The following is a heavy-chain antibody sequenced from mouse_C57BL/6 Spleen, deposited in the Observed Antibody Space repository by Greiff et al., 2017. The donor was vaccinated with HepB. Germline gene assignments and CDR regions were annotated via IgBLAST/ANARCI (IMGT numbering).Heavy chain of an antibody. Sequence: EVQLQQSGPELVKPGASVKISCKASGYSFTGYYMNWVKQSPEKSLEWIGEINPSTGGTTYNQKFKAKATLTVDKSSSTAYMQLKSLTSEDSAVYYCTRTYYYGCSRGVACWGPRVLVSVAT. CDR3: TRTYYYGCSRGVAC. V-gene: IGHV1-42*01. J-gene: IGHJ3*01. CDR2: INPSTGGT. D-gene: IGHD1-1*01. CDR1: GYSFTGYY.